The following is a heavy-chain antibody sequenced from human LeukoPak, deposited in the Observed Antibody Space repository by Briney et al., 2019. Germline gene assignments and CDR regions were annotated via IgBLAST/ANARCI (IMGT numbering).Heavy chain of an antibody. J-gene: IGHJ4*02. Sequence: GGTLRLSCAASGFIFKKYWMNWVRQVPGKGLECLANIKEDGSETYYADSVKGRFTISRDNPKNLLFLQINSLRVEDTAVYYCARETPRRGETRDGYRWGQGTVVTVSS. CDR1: GFIFKKYW. D-gene: IGHD5-24*01. CDR3: ARETPRRGETRDGYR. CDR2: IKEDGSET. V-gene: IGHV3-7*01.